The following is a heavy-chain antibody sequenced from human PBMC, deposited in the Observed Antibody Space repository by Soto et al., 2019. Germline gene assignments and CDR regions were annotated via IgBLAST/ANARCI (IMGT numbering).Heavy chain of an antibody. Sequence: SETLSLTCAVFGGSFSDYYWSWIRQPPGKGLEWIGEINHSGSTNYNPSLKSRVTISVDTSKNQFSLKLSSVTAADTAVYYCGVITVAHWGQGTQVPVSS. CDR3: GVITVAH. J-gene: IGHJ4*02. CDR1: GGSFSDYY. CDR2: INHSGST. V-gene: IGHV4-34*01. D-gene: IGHD3-10*01.